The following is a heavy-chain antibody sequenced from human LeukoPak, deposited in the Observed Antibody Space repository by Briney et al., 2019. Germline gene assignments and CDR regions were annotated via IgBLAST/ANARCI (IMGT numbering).Heavy chain of an antibody. Sequence: ASVKVSCKASGGTFSSYAISWVRQPPGQGLEWMGGSIPIFGTANYAQKFQGRVTITTDESTSTAYMELSSLRSEDTDVSYCARKKYYGSGKGYYYYYMDVWGKGTTVTVSS. J-gene: IGHJ6*03. D-gene: IGHD3-10*01. CDR1: GGTFSSYA. CDR3: ARKKYYGSGKGYYYYYMDV. V-gene: IGHV1-69*05. CDR2: SIPIFGTA.